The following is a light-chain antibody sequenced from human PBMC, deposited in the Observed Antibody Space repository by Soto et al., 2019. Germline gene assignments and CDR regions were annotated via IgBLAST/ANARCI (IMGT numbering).Light chain of an antibody. Sequence: EIVLTQSPGTLSLSPGERATLSCRASRSVTSNYLAWYQLKPGQAPRILIYGASNRATSIPDRFSGSGSETNFTLTISRLEPEDFGVYFCQQYGNSPPNTFGQGTKVEI. CDR1: RSVTSNY. J-gene: IGKJ2*01. CDR2: GAS. CDR3: QQYGNSPPNT. V-gene: IGKV3-20*01.